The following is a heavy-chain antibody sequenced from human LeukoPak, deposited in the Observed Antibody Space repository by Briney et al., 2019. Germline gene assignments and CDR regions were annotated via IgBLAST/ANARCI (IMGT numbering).Heavy chain of an antibody. D-gene: IGHD3-10*01. CDR2: IYYSGST. J-gene: IGHJ5*02. CDR1: GGSISSSSYY. V-gene: IGHV4-39*01. CDR3: ARRFGGGTMVPWFDR. Sequence: PSETLSLTCTVSGGSISSSSYYWGWIRQPPGKGLEWIGSIYYSGSTYYNPSLKSRVTISVDTSKNQFSLKLSSVTAADTAVYYCARRFGGGTMVPWFDRWGQGTLVTVSS.